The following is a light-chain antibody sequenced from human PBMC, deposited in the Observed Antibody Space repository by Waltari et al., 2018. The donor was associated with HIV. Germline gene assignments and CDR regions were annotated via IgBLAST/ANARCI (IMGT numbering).Light chain of an antibody. J-gene: IGKJ1*01. CDR3: HQYGSSRT. CDR1: QTVSSNY. Sequence: EIVFTQPPGTVSLSPGERATLSCRASQTVSSNYLAWYQQKPGQAPRLLSYGASNRSTCIPDRFSGSGSGTDFTLTIGRLEPEDFAVYYCHQYGSSRTFGQGTKVEIK. V-gene: IGKV3-20*01. CDR2: GAS.